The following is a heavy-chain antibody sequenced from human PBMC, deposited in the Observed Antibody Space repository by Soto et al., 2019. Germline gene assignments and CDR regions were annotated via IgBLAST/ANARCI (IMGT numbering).Heavy chain of an antibody. J-gene: IGHJ6*02. CDR1: GGTFSSYA. CDR3: AVITGTTIDYYYYYGMDV. D-gene: IGHD1-7*01. CDR2: IIPIFGTA. V-gene: IGHV1-69*13. Sequence: SVKVSCKASGGTFSSYAISWVRQAPGQGLEWMGGIIPIFGTANYAQKFQGRVTITADESTSTAYMELSSLRSEDTAVYYCAVITGTTIDYYYYYGMDVWGQGTTVTVSS.